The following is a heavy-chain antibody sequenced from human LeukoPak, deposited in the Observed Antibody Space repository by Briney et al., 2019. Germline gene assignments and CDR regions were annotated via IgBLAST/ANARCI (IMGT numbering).Heavy chain of an antibody. D-gene: IGHD2-2*01. Sequence: GGSLRLSCVASGFTFNNYAMHWVRQAPGKGPEFVAAISSNGGRTYYEKSVKGRFTISRDNFKNMLFLQMGSLRGDDTAVYYCAREVLPAANGDNCFDPWGQGTLVTVSS. J-gene: IGHJ5*02. CDR1: GFTFNNYA. V-gene: IGHV3-64*01. CDR2: ISSNGGRT. CDR3: AREVLPAANGDNCFDP.